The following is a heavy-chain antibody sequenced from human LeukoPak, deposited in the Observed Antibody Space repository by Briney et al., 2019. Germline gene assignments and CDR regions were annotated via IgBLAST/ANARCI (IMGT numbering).Heavy chain of an antibody. Sequence: SETLSLTCAVYGGSFSGYYWSWIRQPPGKGLEWIGEINHSGSTNYNPSLKSRVTISVDTSKNQFSLKLSSVTAADTAVYYCARGRSSLRRIVVVTVLDYWGQGTLVTVSS. D-gene: IGHD2-21*02. CDR3: ARGRSSLRRIVVVTVLDY. V-gene: IGHV4-34*01. CDR1: GGSFSGYY. J-gene: IGHJ4*02. CDR2: INHSGST.